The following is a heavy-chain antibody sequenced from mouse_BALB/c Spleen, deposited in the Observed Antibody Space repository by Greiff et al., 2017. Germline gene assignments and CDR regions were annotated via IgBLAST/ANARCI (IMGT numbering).Heavy chain of an antibody. J-gene: IGHJ3*01. D-gene: IGHD2-1*01. CDR2: IWGDGST. V-gene: IGHV2-3*01. CDR3: ANGNFAY. CDR1: GFSLTSYG. Sequence: LQESGPGLVPPSQSLSISCTASGFSLTSYGVHWVRQPPGKGLKWLGVIWGDGSTNYHSALISRLSISKDNAKSQVFLKLNSLQTDDTATYYCANGNFAYWGQGTLVTVSA.